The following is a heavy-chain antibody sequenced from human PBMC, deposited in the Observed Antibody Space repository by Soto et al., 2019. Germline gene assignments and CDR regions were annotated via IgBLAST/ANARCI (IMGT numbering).Heavy chain of an antibody. Sequence: SQTLSLTCAISGDSVSSNSAAWNWIRQSPSRGLEWLGRTYYRSKWYNDYAVSVKSRITINPDTSKNQFSLQLNSVTPEDTAVYYCARDEAAAAATPPGLYYYYGMDVWGQGTTVTVSS. J-gene: IGHJ6*02. CDR2: TYYRSKWYN. D-gene: IGHD6-13*01. CDR1: GDSVSSNSAA. CDR3: ARDEAAAAATPPGLYYYYGMDV. V-gene: IGHV6-1*01.